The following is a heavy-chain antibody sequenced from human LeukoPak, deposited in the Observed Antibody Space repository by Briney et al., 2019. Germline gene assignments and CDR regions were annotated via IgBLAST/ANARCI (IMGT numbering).Heavy chain of an antibody. CDR2: ISHEGIEK. J-gene: IGHJ4*02. CDR1: GFTFSSSG. D-gene: IGHD6-19*01. V-gene: IGHV3-30*03. Sequence: GGSPRLSCAASGFTFSSSGMHWVRQAPGTGLEWVAFISHEGIEKYYADSVKGRFTISRDNSKNTLYLQMNSLRDEDTAVFYCATDRGWFFDNWGQGTLVTVAS. CDR3: ATDRGWFFDN.